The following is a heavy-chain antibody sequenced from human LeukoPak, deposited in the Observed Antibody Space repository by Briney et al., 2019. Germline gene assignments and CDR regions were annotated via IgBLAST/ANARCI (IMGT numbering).Heavy chain of an antibody. J-gene: IGHJ4*02. CDR1: GYSFTTYW. Sequence: GESLKISCKASGYSFTTYWIGWVRQMPGKGLEWMGIIYPGDSDTRYSPSFQGQVTISVDKSISTAYLQWTSLKASDTATYYCARRPTGRNYYFDYWGQGALVTVSS. V-gene: IGHV5-51*01. CDR2: IYPGDSDT. CDR3: ARRPTGRNYYFDY. D-gene: IGHD1-1*01.